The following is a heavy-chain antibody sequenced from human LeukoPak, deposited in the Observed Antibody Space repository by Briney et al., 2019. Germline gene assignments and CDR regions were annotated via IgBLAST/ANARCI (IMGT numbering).Heavy chain of an antibody. CDR3: ARGESYSSSPGDY. Sequence: PSETLSLTCTVSGGSISSYYWNWIRQPPGKGLEWIGRIYTSGSTNYNPSLKSRVTISVDTSKNQFSLKLSSVTAADTAVYYCARGESYSSSPGDYWGQGTLVTVSS. D-gene: IGHD6-6*01. CDR1: GGSISSYY. CDR2: IYTSGST. J-gene: IGHJ4*02. V-gene: IGHV4-4*08.